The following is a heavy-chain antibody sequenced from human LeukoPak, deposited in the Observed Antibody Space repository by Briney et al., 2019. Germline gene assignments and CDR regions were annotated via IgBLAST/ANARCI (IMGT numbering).Heavy chain of an antibody. CDR2: ISGGST. D-gene: IGHD3-10*01. J-gene: IGHJ4*02. CDR1: GFTISTYG. Sequence: GGSLRLSCAASGFTISTYGMSWVRQAPGKGLEWVSSISGGSTYYADSVKGRFTISRDNSKNTVSLQMNSLRAEDTAVYYCAKSVYHSGNYWGQGTRVTVSS. CDR3: AKSVYHSGNY. V-gene: IGHV3-23*01.